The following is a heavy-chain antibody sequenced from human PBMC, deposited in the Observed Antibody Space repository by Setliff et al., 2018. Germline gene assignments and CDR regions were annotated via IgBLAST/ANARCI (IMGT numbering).Heavy chain of an antibody. V-gene: IGHV4-4*08. CDR1: GVSVSRHY. Sequence: SETLSLTCIVSGVSVSRHYWSWIRQPPGKTLEWIGYIYTGGSTTYNPSLKSRVTLSLDTSKNHLSLNLTSVTAADTAVYYCARDVWGAGTGWFDPWGQGTLVTVSS. D-gene: IGHD1-1*01. CDR2: IYTGGST. CDR3: ARDVWGAGTGWFDP. J-gene: IGHJ5*02.